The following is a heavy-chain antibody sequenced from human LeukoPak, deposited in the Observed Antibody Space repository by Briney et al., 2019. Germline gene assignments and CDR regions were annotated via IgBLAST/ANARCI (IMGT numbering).Heavy chain of an antibody. J-gene: IGHJ5*02. D-gene: IGHD6-6*01. CDR2: IYTSGST. Sequence: SETLSLTCTVFGDSISNYYWSWIRQPAGKGLEWIGRIYTSGSTNYNPSLKSRVTMSVDTSKNQFSLKLSSVTAADTAVYYCAREGVVEYSSSLSYNWFDPWGQGTLVTVSS. CDR3: AREGVVEYSSSLSYNWFDP. V-gene: IGHV4-4*07. CDR1: GDSISNYY.